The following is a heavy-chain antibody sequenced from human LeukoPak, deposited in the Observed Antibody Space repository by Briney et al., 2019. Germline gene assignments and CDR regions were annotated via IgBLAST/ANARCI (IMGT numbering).Heavy chain of an antibody. D-gene: IGHD3-3*01. J-gene: IGHJ6*03. CDR1: GGSISSHY. V-gene: IGHV4-59*11. Sequence: SETLSLTCTVSGGSISSHYWSWIRQPPGKGLEWIGYIYYSGSTNYHPSLKSRVTISVDTSKNQFSLKLSSVTAADTAVYYCARAASYYDFWSGYYRLAHMDVWGKGTTVTVSS. CDR3: ARAASYYDFWSGYYRLAHMDV. CDR2: IYYSGST.